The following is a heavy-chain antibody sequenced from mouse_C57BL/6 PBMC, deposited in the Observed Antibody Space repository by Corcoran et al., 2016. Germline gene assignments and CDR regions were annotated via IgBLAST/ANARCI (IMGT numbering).Heavy chain of an antibody. V-gene: IGHV9-3*01. Sequence: QIQLVKSGPELKKPGETVKISCKASGYTLTTYGMSWVKQATGKGVKWMGWINTYSGVPKYADDFKGRFAFSLETSASTAYLQINNLKNEDTATYFCARSGDYDDGDYAMDYWGQGTSVTVSS. CDR1: GYTLTTYG. J-gene: IGHJ4*01. CDR2: INTYSGVP. CDR3: ARSGDYDDGDYAMDY. D-gene: IGHD2-4*01.